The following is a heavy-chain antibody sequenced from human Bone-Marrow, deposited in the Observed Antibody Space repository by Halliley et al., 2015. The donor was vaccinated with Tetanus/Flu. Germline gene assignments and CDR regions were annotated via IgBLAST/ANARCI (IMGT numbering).Heavy chain of an antibody. J-gene: IGHJ3*02. Sequence: ISDDGIRKSYADSVKGRFTISRDNSKNTLYLQMNSLRADETAVYFCARDIYSKGTVGTCDIWGQGTMVTVSS. CDR3: ARDIYSKGTVGTCDI. V-gene: IGHV3-30*03. D-gene: IGHD4-4*01. CDR2: ISDDGIRK.